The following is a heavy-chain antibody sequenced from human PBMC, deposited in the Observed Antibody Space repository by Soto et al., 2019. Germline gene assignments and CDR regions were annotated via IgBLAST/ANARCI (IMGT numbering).Heavy chain of an antibody. CDR1: GFTFSSYG. V-gene: IGHV3-33*01. J-gene: IGHJ5*02. CDR2: IWYDGSNK. Sequence: PGGSLRLSCAGSGFTFSSYGMHWVRQAPGKGLEWVAVIWYDGSNKYYADSVKGRFTISRDNSKNTLYLQMNSLRAEDTAVYYCAGSRISGSYPTWFDTWGQGTLVTVSS. CDR3: AGSRISGSYPTWFDT. D-gene: IGHD3-10*01.